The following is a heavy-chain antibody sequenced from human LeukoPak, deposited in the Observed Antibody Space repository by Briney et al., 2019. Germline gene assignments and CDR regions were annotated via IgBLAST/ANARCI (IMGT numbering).Heavy chain of an antibody. Sequence: LPGGSLRLSCAASGFTFSSYAMHWVRQAPGKGLEYVSAISSNGGSTYYANSVKGRFTISRDNSKNTLYLQMGSLRAEDMAVYYCARDGGRGYDIDVPFDYWGQGTLVTVSS. CDR2: ISSNGGST. CDR1: GFTFSSYA. V-gene: IGHV3-64*01. CDR3: ARDGGRGYDIDVPFDY. D-gene: IGHD5-12*01. J-gene: IGHJ4*02.